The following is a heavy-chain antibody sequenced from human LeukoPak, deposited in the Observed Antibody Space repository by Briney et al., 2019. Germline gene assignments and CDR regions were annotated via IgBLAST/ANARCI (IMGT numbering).Heavy chain of an antibody. Sequence: GGSLRLSCAASGFTFSSYAMTWVRQAPGKGLEWVSAISGSGGTTYYADSVKGRFTISRDNSKNTLYLQMNSLRAEDTAVYYCAKAGPMRWELLYAFDIWGQGTMVTVSS. CDR2: ISGSGGTT. CDR1: GFTFSSYA. V-gene: IGHV3-23*01. D-gene: IGHD1-26*01. CDR3: AKAGPMRWELLYAFDI. J-gene: IGHJ3*02.